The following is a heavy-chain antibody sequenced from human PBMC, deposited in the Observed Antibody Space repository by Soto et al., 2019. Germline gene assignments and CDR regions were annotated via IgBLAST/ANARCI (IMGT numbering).Heavy chain of an antibody. CDR1: GFTFSSYW. Sequence: PGGSLRLSCAASGFTFSSYWMSWVRQAPGKGLEWVANIKLDGSEKYYVDSVKGRFTISRDNANNSLYLQMDSLRAEDTAVYYCARSPSCELRTHLNYWGQGTLVTISS. V-gene: IGHV3-7*05. CDR3: ARSPSCELRTHLNY. D-gene: IGHD1-26*01. J-gene: IGHJ4*02. CDR2: IKLDGSEK.